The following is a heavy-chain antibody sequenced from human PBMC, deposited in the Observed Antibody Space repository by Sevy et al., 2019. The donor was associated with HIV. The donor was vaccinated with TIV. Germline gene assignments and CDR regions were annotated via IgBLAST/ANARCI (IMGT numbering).Heavy chain of an antibody. CDR2: IRRETGGGTT. J-gene: IGHJ4*02. Sequence: GGSLRLSCAASGLSFSNAWMAWVRQAPGKGLEWVGRIRRETGGGTTDFAAFAKGKFTISRDDPKNTLYLQMNSLKTKDTAVEYCAIDHRRDGMIVVPFEKWGLRTLVTVSS. CDR1: GLSFSNAW. D-gene: IGHD3-22*01. V-gene: IGHV3-15*01. CDR3: AIDHRRDGMIVVPFEK.